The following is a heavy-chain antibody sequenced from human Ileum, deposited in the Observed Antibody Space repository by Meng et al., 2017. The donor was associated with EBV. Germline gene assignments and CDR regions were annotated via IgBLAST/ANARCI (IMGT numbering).Heavy chain of an antibody. J-gene: IGHJ4*02. CDR3: ASRELAPFDY. CDR1: GGSFSSRKYY. Sequence: LQLQGSGPGRVKHAETLSLPCSVSGGSFSSRKYYWGWIRQPPVKALEWIASIYYSGTTYYNPSLQSRVSISVDKSKNQVSLNMTSMTAADTAVYYCASRELAPFDYWGQGTLVTVSS. CDR2: IYYSGTT. D-gene: IGHD1-26*01. V-gene: IGHV4-39*07.